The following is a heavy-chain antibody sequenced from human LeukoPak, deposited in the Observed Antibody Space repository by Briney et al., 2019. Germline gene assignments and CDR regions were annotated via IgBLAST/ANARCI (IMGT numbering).Heavy chain of an antibody. CDR2: INSDGSST. J-gene: IGHJ4*02. CDR3: ARRVVVPAAPYYFDY. V-gene: IGHV3-74*01. Sequence: GGSLRLSCAASGFIFSSYWMHWVRQAPGKGLVWVSRINSDGSSTGYADSVKGRFTISRDNAKNTLYLQMNSLRAEDTAVYYCARRVVVPAAPYYFDYWGQGTLVTVSS. D-gene: IGHD2-2*01. CDR1: GFIFSSYW.